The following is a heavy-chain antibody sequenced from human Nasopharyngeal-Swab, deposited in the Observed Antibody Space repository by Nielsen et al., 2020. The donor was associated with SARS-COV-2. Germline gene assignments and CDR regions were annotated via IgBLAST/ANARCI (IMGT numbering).Heavy chain of an antibody. CDR1: GGSISSYY. V-gene: IGHV4-59*01. CDR3: ARGSGWTLDY. J-gene: IGHJ4*02. CDR2: IYYSGST. Sequence: GSLRLSCTVPGGSISSYYWSWIRQPPGKGLEWIGYIYYSGSTNYNPSLKSRVTISVDTSKNQFSLKLSSVTAADTAVYYCARGSGWTLDYWGQGTLVTVSS. D-gene: IGHD6-19*01.